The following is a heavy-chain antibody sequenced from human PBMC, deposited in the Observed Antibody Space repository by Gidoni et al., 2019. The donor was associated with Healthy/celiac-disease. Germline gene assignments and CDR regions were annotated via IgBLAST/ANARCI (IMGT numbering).Heavy chain of an antibody. CDR3: ARGFSKYYDFWSGYYLGGMDV. CDR1: GGSISSYY. D-gene: IGHD3-3*01. J-gene: IGHJ6*02. CDR2: IYYSGST. Sequence: QVQLQESGPGLVKPSETLSLTCTVSGGSISSYYWRWIRQPPGKGLEWIGYIYYSGSTNYNPSLKSRVTISVDTSKNQFSLKLSSVTATDTAVYYCARGFSKYYDFWSGYYLGGMDVWGQGTTVTVSS. V-gene: IGHV4-59*01.